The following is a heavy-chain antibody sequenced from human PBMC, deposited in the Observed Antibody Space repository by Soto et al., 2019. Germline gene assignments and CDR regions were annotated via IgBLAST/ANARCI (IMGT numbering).Heavy chain of an antibody. Sequence: GGSLRLSCAASGFTFSSYSMNWVRQAPGKGLEWVSSISSSSSYIYYADSVKGRFTISRDNAKNSLYLQMNSLRAEDTAVYYCARERVRIAVAGFDYWGQGNLVTVSS. CDR3: ARERVRIAVAGFDY. CDR1: GFTFSSYS. CDR2: ISSSSSYI. V-gene: IGHV3-21*01. J-gene: IGHJ4*02. D-gene: IGHD6-19*01.